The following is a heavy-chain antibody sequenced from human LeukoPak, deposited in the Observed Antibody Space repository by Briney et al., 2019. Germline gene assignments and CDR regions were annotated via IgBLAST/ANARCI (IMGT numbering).Heavy chain of an antibody. V-gene: IGHV3-15*01. D-gene: IGHD6-13*01. CDR3: TTVGWGAAGTDTGIDP. Sequence: PGGSLRLSCAASGFTFSNAWMSWVSQAPGKGLEWVGRIKSKTDGGTTDYAAPVKGRFTISRDDSKNTLYLQMNSLKTEDTAVYYCTTVGWGAAGTDTGIDPWGRGTLVTVSS. J-gene: IGHJ5*02. CDR2: IKSKTDGGTT. CDR1: GFTFSNAW.